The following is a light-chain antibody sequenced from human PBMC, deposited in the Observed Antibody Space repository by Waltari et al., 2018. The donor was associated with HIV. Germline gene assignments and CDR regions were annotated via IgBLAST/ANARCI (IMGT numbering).Light chain of an antibody. Sequence: SYEVNQPPSVPVSPGPTASISSSGDKLAAKYVSWYQQKPGQSPVLVLFQHNKRPPGIPERFSGSKSGNTATLTIRGTQTMDDADYFCQTWDTSTASYVFVTGTTVTVL. J-gene: IGLJ1*01. CDR1: KLAAKY. CDR3: QTWDTSTASYV. V-gene: IGLV3-1*01. CDR2: QHN.